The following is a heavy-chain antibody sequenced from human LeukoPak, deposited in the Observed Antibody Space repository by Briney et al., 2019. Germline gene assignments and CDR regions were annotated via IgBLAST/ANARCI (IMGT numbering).Heavy chain of an antibody. Sequence: PGGSLRLSCAASGFTFSSYAMSWARQAPGKGLEWVSSISGSGASTYHADSVKGRFTISRDNSKNTLHLQMNSLRAEDTAVYYCAKSPAYYYDSSSYTRLDYWGQGTLVTVSS. V-gene: IGHV3-23*01. CDR1: GFTFSSYA. D-gene: IGHD3-22*01. J-gene: IGHJ4*02. CDR3: AKSPAYYYDSSSYTRLDY. CDR2: ISGSGAST.